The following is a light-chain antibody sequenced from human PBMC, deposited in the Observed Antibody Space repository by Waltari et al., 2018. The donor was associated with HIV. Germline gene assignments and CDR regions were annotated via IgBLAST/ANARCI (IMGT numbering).Light chain of an antibody. CDR1: SSDVGSYNL. Sequence: QSALTQPASVSGSPGQSITISCTGTSSDVGSYNLVSWYQQYPGKAPKLMISEVSKRPSGVSNRFSGSKSGNRASLTISGLQAEDEADYYCCSYAGSSTFVFGTGTKVTVL. V-gene: IGLV2-23*02. CDR2: EVS. J-gene: IGLJ1*01. CDR3: CSYAGSSTFV.